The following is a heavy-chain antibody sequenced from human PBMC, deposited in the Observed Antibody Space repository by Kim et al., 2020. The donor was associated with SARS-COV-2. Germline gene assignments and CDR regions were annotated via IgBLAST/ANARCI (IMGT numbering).Heavy chain of an antibody. Sequence: PALTMRVTIPVDTSKTQFSLKLSSVTAADTAVYYCARDGDSNYYYYYMDVWGKGTTVTVSS. D-gene: IGHD4-4*01. J-gene: IGHJ6*03. V-gene: IGHV4-59*01. CDR3: ARDGDSNYYYYYMDV.